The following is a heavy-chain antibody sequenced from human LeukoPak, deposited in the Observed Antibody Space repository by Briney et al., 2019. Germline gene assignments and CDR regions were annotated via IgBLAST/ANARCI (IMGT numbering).Heavy chain of an antibody. Sequence: PSETLSLTCTVSGGSISSYYWGWIRQPPGKGLEWIGEINHSGSTNYNPSLKSRVTISVDTSKNQFSLKLSAVTAADTAVYYCVREREGYFDLWGRGTLVTVSS. J-gene: IGHJ2*01. CDR3: VREREGYFDL. CDR2: INHSGST. CDR1: GGSISSYY. V-gene: IGHV4-34*01.